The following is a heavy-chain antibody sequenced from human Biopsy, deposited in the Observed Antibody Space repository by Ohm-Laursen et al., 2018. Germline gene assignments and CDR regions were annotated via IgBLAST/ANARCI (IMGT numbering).Heavy chain of an antibody. CDR1: GYNFPTHY. V-gene: IGHV1-2*02. Sequence: SVKVSCKASGYNFPTHYMHWVRQAPGQGLEWMEWINPKSGGTHYLEKFRGRVTMTRDTSISTAYMEVSSLRSDDTAVYYCAIDGNDFLTDYLKIDQWGQGTLVTVSS. CDR3: AIDGNDFLTDYLKIDQ. CDR2: INPKSGGT. J-gene: IGHJ4*02. D-gene: IGHD3-9*01.